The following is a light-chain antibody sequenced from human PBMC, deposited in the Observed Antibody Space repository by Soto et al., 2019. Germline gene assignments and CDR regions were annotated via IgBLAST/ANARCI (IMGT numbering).Light chain of an antibody. Sequence: DIQMTQSPSSVSASVGDRVTITCRASLGINRGLAWYQQKPGRAPKLLIYAASSLQSGVPLRFSGSGSGTDFILTISSLQPEDVATYYCQQLDSFPLTFGQGTRLEMK. CDR1: LGINRG. CDR3: QQLDSFPLT. J-gene: IGKJ5*01. CDR2: AAS. V-gene: IGKV1-12*01.